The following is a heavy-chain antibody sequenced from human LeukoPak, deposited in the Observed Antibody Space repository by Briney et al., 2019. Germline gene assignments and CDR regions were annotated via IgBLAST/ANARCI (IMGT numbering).Heavy chain of an antibody. CDR3: ARVSSRSKWIGEPDY. V-gene: IGHV1-46*01. CDR1: GYTFTSYY. CDR2: INPSGGST. Sequence: ASVKVSCKASGYTFTSYYMHWVRQAPGQGLEWMGIINPSGGSTSYAQKFQGRVTMTRDTSTSTVYMELSSLRSEDTAVYYCARVSSRSKWIGEPDYWGQGTLVTVSS. D-gene: IGHD3-10*01. J-gene: IGHJ4*02.